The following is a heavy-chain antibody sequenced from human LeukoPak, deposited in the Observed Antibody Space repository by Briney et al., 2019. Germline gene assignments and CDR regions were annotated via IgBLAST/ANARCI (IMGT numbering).Heavy chain of an antibody. CDR2: ITGSGGNT. CDR1: GFTFSNYA. J-gene: IGHJ6*02. V-gene: IGHV3-23*01. D-gene: IGHD1-7*01. Sequence: PGASLRLSCAASGFTFSNYAMSWVRQAPGKGLEWVSAITGSGGNTYYADSVKGRFTISRDNSKNTLYLQMNSLRAEDTAVYYCAKETTGMDVWGQGTTVTVSS. CDR3: AKETTGMDV.